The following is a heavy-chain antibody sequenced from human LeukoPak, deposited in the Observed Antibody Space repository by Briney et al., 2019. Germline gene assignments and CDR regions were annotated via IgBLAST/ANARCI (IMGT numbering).Heavy chain of an antibody. Sequence: GGSLRLSCAASGFTFSSYSMHWVRQAPGKGLEWVSCITSSGSYKNYADSVKGRFTISRDNAKNSLYLQMSSLRAEDTAVYYCATHYGSLYCVLWLRRTQVSVCS. CDR3: ATHYGSLYCVL. D-gene: IGHD4-17*01. J-gene: IGHJ2*01. CDR2: ITSSGSYK. V-gene: IGHV3-21*01. CDR1: GFTFSSYS.